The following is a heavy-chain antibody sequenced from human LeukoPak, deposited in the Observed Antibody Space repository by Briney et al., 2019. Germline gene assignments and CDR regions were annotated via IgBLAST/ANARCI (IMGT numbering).Heavy chain of an antibody. V-gene: IGHV4-61*02. CDR1: GGSISSGSYY. J-gene: IGHJ4*02. Sequence: SETLSLTCTVSGGSISSGSYYWSWIRQPAGKGLEWIGRIYTSGSTNYNPSLKSRVTISVGTSKNQFSLKLSSETAADTAVYYCARSMVRGRTDYWGQGTLVTVSS. CDR3: ARSMVRGRTDY. D-gene: IGHD3-10*01. CDR2: IYTSGST.